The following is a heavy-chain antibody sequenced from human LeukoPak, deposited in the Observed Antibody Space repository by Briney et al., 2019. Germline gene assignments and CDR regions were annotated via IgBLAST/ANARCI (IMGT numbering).Heavy chain of an antibody. Sequence: GSSVKVSCKASGYTFTGYYMHWVRQAPGQGLEWMGWIHPTSGGTNYAQKFQGRVTMTRDTSISTAYMELSRLRSDDTAVYYCARVPNWEYESWGQGTLVTVSS. CDR2: IHPTSGGT. D-gene: IGHD7-27*01. V-gene: IGHV1-2*02. J-gene: IGHJ5*02. CDR1: GYTFTGYY. CDR3: ARVPNWEYES.